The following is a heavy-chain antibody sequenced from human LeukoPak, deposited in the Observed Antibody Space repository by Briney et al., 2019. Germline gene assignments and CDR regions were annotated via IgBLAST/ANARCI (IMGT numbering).Heavy chain of an antibody. J-gene: IGHJ4*02. CDR2: ISGSGGST. CDR3: ATSYYYDSSGYPSLDY. V-gene: IGHV3-23*01. CDR1: GFTFSSYA. Sequence: GGSLRLSCAASGFTFSSYAMSWVRQAPGKGLEWVSAISGSGGSTYYADSVKGRFTISRDNSKNTLYLQMNSLRAEDTAVYYCATSYYYDSSGYPSLDYWGQGTLVTVSS. D-gene: IGHD3-22*01.